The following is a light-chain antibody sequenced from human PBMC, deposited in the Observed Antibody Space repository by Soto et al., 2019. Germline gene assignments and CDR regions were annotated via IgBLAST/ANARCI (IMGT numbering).Light chain of an antibody. V-gene: IGLV1-40*01. CDR2: GNR. CDR1: SSNIGAGYD. Sequence: QSVLTQPPSVSGAPGQRVTISCTGSSSNIGAGYDVHWYQQFPGTAPKLLSYGNRNRPSGVPDRCSGSKSGTSASLAITGLQAEDEADYYCQSYDSSLSAYVFGTGTKLTVL. J-gene: IGLJ1*01. CDR3: QSYDSSLSAYV.